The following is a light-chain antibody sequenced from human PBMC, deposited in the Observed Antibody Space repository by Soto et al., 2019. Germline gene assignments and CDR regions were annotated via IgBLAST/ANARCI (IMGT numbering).Light chain of an antibody. CDR1: GSDVGGYNY. CDR2: DVS. Sequence: QSVLTQPASMSGSPGQSITISCTGTGSDVGGYNYVSWYQQHPGKAPKLMIYDVSNRPSGVSSRFSGSKSGNTASLTISGLQAEDEADYYCSSYTSSSTYVFGIGTKVTVL. CDR3: SSYTSSSTYV. J-gene: IGLJ1*01. V-gene: IGLV2-14*01.